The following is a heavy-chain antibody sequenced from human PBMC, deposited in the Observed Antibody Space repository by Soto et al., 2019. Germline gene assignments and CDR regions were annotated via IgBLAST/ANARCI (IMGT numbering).Heavy chain of an antibody. Sequence: GGSLRLSCAASRFTFSSYWMHWVRQAPGKGLVWVSRISSDGSRTSYADSVKGRFTISRDNAKNTLYLQMNSLRAEDTAIYYCARVYSSLSSYDYGGQGTLVTVSS. CDR2: ISSDGSRT. CDR3: ARVYSSLSSYDY. J-gene: IGHJ4*02. V-gene: IGHV3-74*01. CDR1: RFTFSSYW. D-gene: IGHD5-18*01.